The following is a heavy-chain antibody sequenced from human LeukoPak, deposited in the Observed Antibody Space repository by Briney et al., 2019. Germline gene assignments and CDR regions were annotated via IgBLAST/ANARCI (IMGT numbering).Heavy chain of an antibody. V-gene: IGHV1-2*02. CDR1: GYTFTGYY. Sequence: GASVKVSCKASGYTFTGYYMHWVRQAPGQGLEWMGWINPNSGGTNYAQKFQGRVTMTRDTSISTAYMELSRLGSDDTAVYYCARGGANYGSGSYPLGHYYYYGMDVWGQGTTVTVSS. J-gene: IGHJ6*02. D-gene: IGHD3-10*01. CDR2: INPNSGGT. CDR3: ARGGANYGSGSYPLGHYYYYGMDV.